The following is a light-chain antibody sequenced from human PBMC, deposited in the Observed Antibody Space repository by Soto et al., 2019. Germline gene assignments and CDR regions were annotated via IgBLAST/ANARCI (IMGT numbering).Light chain of an antibody. CDR1: QSVSSN. Sequence: EIVMTQSPATLSVSPGEGATLSCRASQSVSSNLAWYQQKPGQAPRLLIYGVSTRAAGVPARFSGSGSGTEFTLTISSLQSGDFAVYYCRQYIYWMNTFGQGTKLEIK. V-gene: IGKV3-15*01. CDR3: RQYIYWMNT. CDR2: GVS. J-gene: IGKJ2*01.